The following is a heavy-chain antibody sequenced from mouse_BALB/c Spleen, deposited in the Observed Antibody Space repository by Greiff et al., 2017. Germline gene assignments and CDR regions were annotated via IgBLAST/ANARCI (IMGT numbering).Heavy chain of an antibody. J-gene: IGHJ2*01. Sequence: DVQLVESGGGLVKPGGSLKLSCAASGFTFSDYYMYWVRQTPEKRLEWVATISDGGSYTYYPDSVKGRFTISRDNAKNNLYLQMSSLKSEDTAMYYCARSGDYGSRNYFDYWGQGTTLTVSS. CDR3: ARSGDYGSRNYFDY. D-gene: IGHD1-1*01. CDR2: ISDGGSYT. V-gene: IGHV5-4*02. CDR1: GFTFSDYY.